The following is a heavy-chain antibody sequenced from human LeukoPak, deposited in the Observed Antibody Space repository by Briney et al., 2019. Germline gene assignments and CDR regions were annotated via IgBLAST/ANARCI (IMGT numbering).Heavy chain of an antibody. CDR3: AGGYCSSTSCLNAFDI. CDR2: IYPGDSGT. Sequence: GESLKISCKGSGYSFTSYWIGWVRQMPGKGLEWMGIIYPGDSGTRYSPSFQGQVTISADKSISTVYLQWSSLKASDTAMYYCAGGYCSSTSCLNAFDIWGQGTMVTVSS. V-gene: IGHV5-51*01. J-gene: IGHJ3*02. D-gene: IGHD2-2*01. CDR1: GYSFTSYW.